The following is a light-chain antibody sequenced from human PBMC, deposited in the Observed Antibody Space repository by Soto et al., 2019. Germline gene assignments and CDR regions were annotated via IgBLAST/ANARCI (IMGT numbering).Light chain of an antibody. V-gene: IGKV1-39*01. CDR1: QSISSY. CDR3: HHNYSTPHT. Sequence: DIQMTQSPSSLSASVGDRVTITCRASQSISSYLNWYQQKPGKAPKLLIYAASSLQSGGPSRFSGSGSGTDFTLTISRLQPEDFATYYCHHNYSTPHTCGQRTQMEIK. J-gene: IGKJ2*01. CDR2: AAS.